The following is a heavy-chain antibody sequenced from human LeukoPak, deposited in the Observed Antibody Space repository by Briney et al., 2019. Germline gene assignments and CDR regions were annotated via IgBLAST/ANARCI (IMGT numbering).Heavy chain of an antibody. Sequence: SETLSLTCTVSGGSISRHYWSWIRQPPGKGLEWIGYIYYSGSTNYNPSLKSRVTISVDTSKNQFSLKLSSVTAADMAVYYCARMGRDCGGDCYSYYYYYYMDVWGKGTTVIVSS. CDR2: IYYSGST. CDR1: GGSISRHY. CDR3: ARMGRDCGGDCYSYYYYYYMDV. J-gene: IGHJ6*03. D-gene: IGHD2-21*02. V-gene: IGHV4-59*11.